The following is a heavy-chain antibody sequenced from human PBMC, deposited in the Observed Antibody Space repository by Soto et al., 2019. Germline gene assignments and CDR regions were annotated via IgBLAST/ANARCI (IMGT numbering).Heavy chain of an antibody. CDR1: GYTFTSYD. Sequence: ASVKVSCKASGYTFTSYDINWVRQATGQGLEWMGWMNPNSGNTGYAQKFQGRVTMTRNTSISTAYMELSSLRSEDTAVYYCARLFWWLRSSNNYYFDYWGQGTLVTVSS. CDR2: MNPNSGNT. CDR3: ARLFWWLRSSNNYYFDY. D-gene: IGHD5-12*01. V-gene: IGHV1-8*01. J-gene: IGHJ4*02.